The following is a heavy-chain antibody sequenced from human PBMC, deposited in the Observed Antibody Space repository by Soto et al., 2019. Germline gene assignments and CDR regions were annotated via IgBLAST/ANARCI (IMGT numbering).Heavy chain of an antibody. V-gene: IGHV1-46*01. D-gene: IGHD2-2*01. CDR3: ERDQRYCSRKDCYSFVGPVH. J-gene: IGHJ2*01. CDR1: GYTFSNYY. CDR2: INSRGGSA. Sequence: ATGRVSCKSSGYTFSNYYLHWVRQAPGQGLEWMGMINSRGGSASYAQKFQGRVTMSSDTSTSTVYIDLSSLRFEHTAVYYCERDQRYCSRKDCYSFVGPVHGGR.